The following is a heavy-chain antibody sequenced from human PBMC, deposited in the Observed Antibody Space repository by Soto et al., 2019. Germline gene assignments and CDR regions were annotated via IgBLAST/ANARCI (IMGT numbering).Heavy chain of an antibody. CDR3: ARDSSSITGTTAFDP. Sequence: PGGSLRLSCAASGFTFSSYSMNWVRQAPGKGLEWVSSISSSSSYIYYADSVKGRFTISRDNAKNSLYLQMNSLRAEDTAVYYCARDSSSITGTTAFDPWGQGTIVTVSS. V-gene: IGHV3-21*01. J-gene: IGHJ5*02. D-gene: IGHD1-7*01. CDR2: ISSSSSYI. CDR1: GFTFSSYS.